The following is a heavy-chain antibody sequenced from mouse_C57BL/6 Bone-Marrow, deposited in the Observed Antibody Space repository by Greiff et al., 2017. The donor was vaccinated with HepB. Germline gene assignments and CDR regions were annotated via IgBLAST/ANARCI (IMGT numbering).Heavy chain of an antibody. Sequence: DVQLQESGAELVRPGASVKLSCTASGFNIKDDYMHWVKQRPEQGLEWIGWIDPENGDTEYASKFQGKATITADTSSNTAYLQLSSLTSEDTAVYYCTQGYFDVWGTGTTVTVSS. CDR2: IDPENGDT. J-gene: IGHJ1*03. CDR3: TQGYFDV. V-gene: IGHV14-4*01. CDR1: GFNIKDDY.